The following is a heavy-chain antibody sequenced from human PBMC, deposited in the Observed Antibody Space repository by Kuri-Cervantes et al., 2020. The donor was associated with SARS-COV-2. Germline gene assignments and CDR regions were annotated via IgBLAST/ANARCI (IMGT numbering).Heavy chain of an antibody. J-gene: IGHJ4*02. CDR2: IIPIFGTA. CDR1: GYTFTGYY. CDR3: ARDQYGSGGMGNY. Sequence: SVKVSCKASGYTFTGYYMHWVRQAPGQGLEWMGWIIPIFGTANYAQKFQGRVTITADESTSIAYMELSSLRSEDTAVYYCARDQYGSGGMGNYWGQGTLVTVSS. V-gene: IGHV1-69*13. D-gene: IGHD3-10*01.